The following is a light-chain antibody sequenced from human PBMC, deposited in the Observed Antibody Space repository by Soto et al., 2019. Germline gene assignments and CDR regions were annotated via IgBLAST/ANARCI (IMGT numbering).Light chain of an antibody. V-gene: IGKV4-1*01. CDR2: WAS. J-gene: IGKJ1*01. CDR3: QQYFTSPPT. Sequence: DIVMTQSPDSLAVSLGERATINCKSSQSVLYSSNNKNYLAWYQQKPGQPPKLLIYWASTRESGVPDRFSGSGSGTDFTLGISTLQAEDVAVYHCQQYFTSPPTFGQGTKVEIK. CDR1: QSVLYSSNNKNY.